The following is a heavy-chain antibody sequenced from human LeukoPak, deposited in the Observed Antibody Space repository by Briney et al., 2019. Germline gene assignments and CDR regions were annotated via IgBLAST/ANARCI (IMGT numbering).Heavy chain of an antibody. CDR1: GFTVSSNY. D-gene: IGHD1-1*01. J-gene: IGHJ6*02. CDR3: AGRTSWYYGFDV. CDR2: IYSGGST. Sequence: GGSLRLSCAASGFTVSSNYMSWVRQAPGKGLEWVSVIYSGGSTYYADSVKGRFTISRETAKNSLYLQMSSLRAEDTAVYYCAGRTSWYYGFDVWGQGTTVTVSS. V-gene: IGHV3-53*01.